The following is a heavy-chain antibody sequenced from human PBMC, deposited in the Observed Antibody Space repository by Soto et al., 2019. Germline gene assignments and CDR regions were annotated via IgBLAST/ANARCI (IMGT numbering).Heavy chain of an antibody. D-gene: IGHD5-12*01. CDR2: ISSSSSYI. CDR3: ARLSNSGYDLYYFDY. CDR1: GFTFSSYS. Sequence: GGSLRLSCAASGFTFSSYSMNWVRQAPGKGLEWVSSISSSSSYIYYADSVKGRFTISRDNAKNSLYLQMNSLRAEDTAVYYCARLSNSGYDLYYFDYWGQGTLVTVSS. J-gene: IGHJ4*02. V-gene: IGHV3-21*01.